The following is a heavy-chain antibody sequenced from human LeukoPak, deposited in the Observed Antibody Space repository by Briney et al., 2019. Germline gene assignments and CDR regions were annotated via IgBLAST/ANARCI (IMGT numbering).Heavy chain of an antibody. CDR1: GFTFSSYA. CDR3: ARADGGSFDY. J-gene: IGHJ4*02. CDR2: ISYDGSNK. V-gene: IGHV3-30-3*01. D-gene: IGHD2-15*01. Sequence: PGRSLRLSCAASGFTFSSYAMHWVRQAPGKGLEWVAVISYDGSNKYYADSVKGRFTISRDNSKNTLYLQMNSLRAEDTAVYYCARADGGSFDYWGQGTLVTVSS.